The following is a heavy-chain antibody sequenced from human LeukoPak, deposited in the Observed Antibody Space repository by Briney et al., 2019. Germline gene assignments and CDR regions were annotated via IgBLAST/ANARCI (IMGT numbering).Heavy chain of an antibody. V-gene: IGHV3-7*01. Sequence: GGSLRLSCAASGFTFSSYWMSWVRQAPGKGLEWVANIKQDGSEKYYVDSVKGRFTISRDNAKNSLYLQMNSLRAEDTAVYYCAGRTVVTPGGPMYDYWGQGTLVTVSS. CDR2: IKQDGSEK. J-gene: IGHJ4*02. CDR1: GFTFSSYW. D-gene: IGHD4-23*01. CDR3: AGRTVVTPGGPMYDY.